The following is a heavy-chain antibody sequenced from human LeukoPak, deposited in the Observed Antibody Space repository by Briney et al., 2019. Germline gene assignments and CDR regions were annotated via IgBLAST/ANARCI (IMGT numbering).Heavy chain of an antibody. V-gene: IGHV1-24*01. Sequence: GASVKVSCKVSGYTLTELSMHWVRQAPGKGLEWMGGFDPEDGETIYAQKFQGRVTMTEDTSTDTAYMELSSLRSEDTAVYYCATSAGLVSGYSSSWYLGYWGQGTLVTVSS. CDR2: FDPEDGET. J-gene: IGHJ4*02. CDR1: GYTLTELS. CDR3: ATSAGLVSGYSSSWYLGY. D-gene: IGHD6-13*01.